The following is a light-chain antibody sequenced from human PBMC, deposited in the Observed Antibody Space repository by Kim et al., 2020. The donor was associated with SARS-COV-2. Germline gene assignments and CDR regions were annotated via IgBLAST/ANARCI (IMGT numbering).Light chain of an antibody. Sequence: SLSPGDTAPLSCRASQSISSYLAWYQEKPGQPPRLLIYDASNRATGIAARFSGSGSGTDFTLTISSLEPEDFAFYFCQQRSSSITFGQGTRLEI. CDR1: QSISSY. CDR3: QQRSSSIT. J-gene: IGKJ5*01. V-gene: IGKV3-11*01. CDR2: DAS.